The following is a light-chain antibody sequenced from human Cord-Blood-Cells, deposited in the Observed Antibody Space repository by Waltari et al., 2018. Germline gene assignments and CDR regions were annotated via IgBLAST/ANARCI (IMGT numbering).Light chain of an antibody. CDR3: QQRSNWYT. Sequence: EIVLTQSQATLSLSPGERATLSCRASQSVSSYLAWYQQKPGQATRLLIYDASNRATGIPARFSGSGSGTDFTLTISSLEPEDFAVYYCQQRSNWYTFGQGTKLEIK. V-gene: IGKV3-11*01. CDR2: DAS. CDR1: QSVSSY. J-gene: IGKJ2*01.